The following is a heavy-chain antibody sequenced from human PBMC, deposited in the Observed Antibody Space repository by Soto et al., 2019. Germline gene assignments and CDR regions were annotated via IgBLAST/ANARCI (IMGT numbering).Heavy chain of an antibody. CDR2: MNEGGNQK. Sequence: PGGSLRLSCVDSGFTFSRYWMSWIRQAPGKRPEWVANMNEGGNQKYYVDSVKGRFAISRDNAKNTLYLQMNSLRAEDTAVYYCARDRPHNWFDPWGQGTLVTVSS. CDR1: GFTFSRYW. V-gene: IGHV3-7*01. J-gene: IGHJ5*02. CDR3: ARDRPHNWFDP.